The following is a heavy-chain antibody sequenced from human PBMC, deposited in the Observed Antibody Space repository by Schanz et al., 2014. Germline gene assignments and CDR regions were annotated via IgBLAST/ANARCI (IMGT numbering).Heavy chain of an antibody. CDR2: ISSSSSYT. CDR3: ARDEAELYYFDD. Sequence: QVQLVESGGGLVKPGGSLRLSCAASGLTFSDYYMRWIRQAPGKGLEWVSYISSSSSYTNYADSVKGRFAISRDNAKNSLYLQVNGLRAEDTAVLYCARDEAELYYFDDWGQGTLVTVSS. CDR1: GLTFSDYY. J-gene: IGHJ4*02. V-gene: IGHV3-11*06. D-gene: IGHD1-1*01.